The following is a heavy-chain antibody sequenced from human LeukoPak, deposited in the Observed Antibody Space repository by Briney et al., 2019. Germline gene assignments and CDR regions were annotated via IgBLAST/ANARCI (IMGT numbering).Heavy chain of an antibody. V-gene: IGHV3-20*04. CDR3: TKERRRDDILTGSFSD. J-gene: IGHJ4*02. Sequence: GGSLRLSCAASGFTFDDYGLSWVRHAPGKGLEWVSGINWNGGSTGYADSVKGRFTISRDNSKNTLYLQMNSLRAEDTAVYYCTKERRRDDILTGSFSDWGQGTLVTVSS. CDR1: GFTFDDYG. D-gene: IGHD3-9*01. CDR2: INWNGGST.